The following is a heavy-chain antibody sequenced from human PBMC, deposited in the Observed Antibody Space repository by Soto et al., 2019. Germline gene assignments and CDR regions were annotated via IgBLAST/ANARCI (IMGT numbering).Heavy chain of an antibody. CDR3: GRACPDYYFSSGYYKCFEP. D-gene: IGHD3-22*01. V-gene: IGHV4-34*01. CDR1: ARSFSGYY. CDR2: INPSGST. J-gene: IGHJ5*02. Sequence: CSACARSFSGYYWSWIRHPPGKRLDWLGGINPSGSTNYSPSLKRRGTISVDTCKNQFGLKLSSVTAADTSVYYSGRACPDYYFSSGYYKCFEPCGQRTLVTVS.